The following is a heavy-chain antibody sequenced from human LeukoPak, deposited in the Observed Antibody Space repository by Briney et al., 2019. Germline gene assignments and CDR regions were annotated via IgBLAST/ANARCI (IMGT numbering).Heavy chain of an antibody. J-gene: IGHJ3*02. CDR1: GFTFSSYE. D-gene: IGHD6-19*01. V-gene: IGHV3-48*03. CDR3: ASPKDPIAVAGMEDAFDI. Sequence: GGSLRLSCAASGFTFSSYEMNWVRQAPGKGLEWVSYISSSGSTIYYADPVKGRFTISRDNAKNSLYLQMNSLRAEDTAVYYCASPKDPIAVAGMEDAFDIWGQGTMVTVSS. CDR2: ISSSGSTI.